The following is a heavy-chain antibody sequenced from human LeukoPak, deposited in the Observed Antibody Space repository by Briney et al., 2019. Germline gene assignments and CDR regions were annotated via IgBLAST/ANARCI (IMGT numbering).Heavy chain of an antibody. CDR2: IYTSGST. J-gene: IGHJ4*02. V-gene: IGHV4-4*07. D-gene: IGHD2-21*02. CDR3: ARDNIGVVTAIRSVYFDY. Sequence: RASETLSLTCTVSGGSISSYYWSWIRQPAGKGLEWIGRIYTSGSTNYNPSLKSRVTMSVDTSKNQFSLKLSSVTAADTAVYYCARDNIGVVTAIRSVYFDYWGQGTLVTVSS. CDR1: GGSISSYY.